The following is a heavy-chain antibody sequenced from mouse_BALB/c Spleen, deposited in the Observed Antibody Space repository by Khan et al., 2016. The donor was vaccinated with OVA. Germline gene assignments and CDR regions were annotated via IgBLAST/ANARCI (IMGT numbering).Heavy chain of an antibody. V-gene: IGHV1S41*01. Sequence: DLVKPGTSVKLSCKASGYTFTSYWINWIKQRPGQGLEWIGRIGPGSSNTYYNEMFKGKAALTVDKSSSTAYIQLSSLTSEDSAVYSYESDSYYGRSCYAMDYWGQGNTVTVSS. J-gene: IGHJ4*01. CDR1: GYTFTSYW. CDR3: ESDSYYGRSCYAMDY. CDR2: IGPGSSNT. D-gene: IGHD1-1*01.